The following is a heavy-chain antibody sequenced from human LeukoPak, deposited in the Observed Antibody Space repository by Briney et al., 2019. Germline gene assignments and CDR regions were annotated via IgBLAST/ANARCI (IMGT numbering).Heavy chain of an antibody. CDR3: ARDSLIRWLQFGGYYYYGMDV. CDR2: ISAYNGNT. J-gene: IGHJ6*02. CDR1: GYTFTSYG. V-gene: IGHV1-18*01. D-gene: IGHD5-24*01. Sequence: ASVTVSCKASGYTFTSYGISWVRQAPGQGLEWMGWISAYNGNTNYAQKLQGRVTMTTDTSTSTAHMELRSLRSDDTAVYYCARDSLIRWLQFGGYYYYGMDVWGQGTTVTVSS.